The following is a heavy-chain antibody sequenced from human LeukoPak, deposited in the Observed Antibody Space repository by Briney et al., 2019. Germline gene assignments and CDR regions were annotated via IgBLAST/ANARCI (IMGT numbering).Heavy chain of an antibody. D-gene: IGHD4-17*01. Sequence: PSETLSLTCTVSGGSISSGDYYWRWIRQPPGKGLEWIGYIYYSGSTYYNPSLKSRVTISVDTSKNQFSLKLSSVTAADTAVYYSARYTTVTTGSKGAKHAFDIWGQGTMVTVSS. CDR3: ARYTTVTTGSKGAKHAFDI. V-gene: IGHV4-30-4*01. CDR2: IYYSGST. CDR1: GGSISSGDYY. J-gene: IGHJ3*02.